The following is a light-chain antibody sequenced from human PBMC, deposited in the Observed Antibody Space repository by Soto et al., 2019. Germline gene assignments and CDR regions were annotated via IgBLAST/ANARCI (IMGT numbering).Light chain of an antibody. CDR2: DAS. Sequence: EIVLTQSPSTLSLSPGEGATLSFRASQSVSSYLAWYQKKPGQAPRLLIYDASNRATGIPARFSGSGSGTDFTLNISSLEPEDFAVYYCQQRSNWPRTFGQGTKVDIK. CDR1: QSVSSY. V-gene: IGKV3-11*01. J-gene: IGKJ1*01. CDR3: QQRSNWPRT.